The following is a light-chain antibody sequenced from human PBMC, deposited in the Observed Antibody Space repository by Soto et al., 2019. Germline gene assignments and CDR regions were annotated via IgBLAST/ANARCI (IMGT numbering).Light chain of an antibody. CDR2: AAS. J-gene: IGKJ1*01. V-gene: IGKV1-16*02. CDR3: QQYTRYPQT. Sequence: DIQMTQSPSSLSASVGDRVTITCRASQTISGYLNWYQQKPGKAPELLIYAASKLQSGVPSQFSGSGSGTDFTLTISSLQPEDSATYYCQQYTRYPQTFGQGTKVDIK. CDR1: QTISGY.